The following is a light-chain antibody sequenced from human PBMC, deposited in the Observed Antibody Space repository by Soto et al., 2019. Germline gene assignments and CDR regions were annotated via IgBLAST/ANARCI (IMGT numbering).Light chain of an antibody. CDR3: QQNNSPPPST. J-gene: IGKJ5*01. Sequence: DIQMTQSPSSLSASAGDRVTLTCRASQSIDHYLTWYQQKPGKAPKLLIYAASSLHSGVPSRFSGSGFGTDFTLTISSLQSDDFATYYCQQNNSPPPSTFGHGTRLEIK. V-gene: IGKV1-39*01. CDR2: AAS. CDR1: QSIDHY.